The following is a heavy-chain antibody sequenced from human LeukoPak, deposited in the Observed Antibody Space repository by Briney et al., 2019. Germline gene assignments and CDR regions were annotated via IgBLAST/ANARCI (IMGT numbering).Heavy chain of an antibody. CDR1: GASISAFH. J-gene: IGHJ4*02. CDR2: IYSSGST. D-gene: IGHD3-10*01. CDR3: ARKDGEY. Sequence: PSETLSLTCTVSGASISAFHWTWFRQPAGKTLEGIGLIYSSGSTLLNHSLKTRVALSLDLTKNQLSLRRTSLTAADTAMYYCARKDGEYWGQGTLVTVSS. V-gene: IGHV4-4*07.